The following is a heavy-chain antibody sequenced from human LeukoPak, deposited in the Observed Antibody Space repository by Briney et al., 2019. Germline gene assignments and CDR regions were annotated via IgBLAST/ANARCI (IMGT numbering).Heavy chain of an antibody. J-gene: IGHJ4*01. CDR1: GFTFSSYV. D-gene: IGHD3-16*02. CDR2: IWYDGSKT. CDR3: ARDGNYRFDY. V-gene: IGHV3-33*08. Sequence: GGSLRLSCAASGFTFSSYVMSWVRQAPGKGLEWVAVIWYDGSKTYYADSVKGRFTISRDSSKKTLFLQMNSLRAEDTAVYYCARDGNYRFDYWGHGTLVTVSS.